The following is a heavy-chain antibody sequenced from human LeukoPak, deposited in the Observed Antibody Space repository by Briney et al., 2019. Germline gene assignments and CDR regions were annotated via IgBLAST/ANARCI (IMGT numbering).Heavy chain of an antibody. J-gene: IGHJ4*02. CDR2: ITSSSSYI. CDR1: VFTFSSYN. Sequence: GWCLTLSCAASVFTFSSYNRNWVPQPQDTVLDSAPSITSSSSYIFYAASVKGRFTISRDNAKNSLYLQMNSLRAEDTAVYYCARSTYYYDSSGYYEFDYWGQGTLVTVSS. D-gene: IGHD3-22*01. CDR3: ARSTYYYDSSGYYEFDY. V-gene: IGHV3-21*01.